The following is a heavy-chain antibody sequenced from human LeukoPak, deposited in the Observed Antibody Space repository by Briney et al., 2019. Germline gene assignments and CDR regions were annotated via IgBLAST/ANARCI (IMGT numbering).Heavy chain of an antibody. V-gene: IGHV3-33*01. D-gene: IGHD4-11*01. CDR3: AREYSNELLPLGYFDY. CDR2: IWYDGTNK. CDR1: GFTFSSYG. J-gene: IGHJ4*02. Sequence: GRSLRLSCAASGFTFSSYGMHWVRQAPGKGLEWGALIWYDGTNKYYADSVKGRFTISRDNSKNTLYLQMNSLRAEDTAVYYCAREYSNELLPLGYFDYWGQGTLVTVSS.